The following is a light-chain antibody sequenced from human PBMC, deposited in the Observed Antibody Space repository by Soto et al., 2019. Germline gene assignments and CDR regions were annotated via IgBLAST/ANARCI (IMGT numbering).Light chain of an antibody. V-gene: IGKV1-6*02. CDR1: QDIRNG. CDR3: LQDFSYPHT. Sequence: AIQMTQSPSSLSASVGDRVTITCRASQDIRNGLGWYQHKAGQAPNLLIYAASSLHDGVPSRFSGNGSGTDFSLSITSLQPEDFTTCYCLQDFSYPHTFGGGTKVEIK. CDR2: AAS. J-gene: IGKJ4*01.